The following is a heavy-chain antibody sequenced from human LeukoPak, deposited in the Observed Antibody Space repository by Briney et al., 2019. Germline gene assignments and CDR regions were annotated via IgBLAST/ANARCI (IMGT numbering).Heavy chain of an antibody. Sequence: SETLSLTCTVSGGSISSSSYYWGWIRQPPGKGLEWIGYIYYSGSTNYNPSLKSRVTISVDTSKNQFSLKLSSVTAADTAVYYCARVIPGIAVAGALDYWGQGTLVTVSS. CDR3: ARVIPGIAVAGALDY. CDR1: GGSISSSSYY. D-gene: IGHD6-19*01. V-gene: IGHV4-61*05. J-gene: IGHJ4*02. CDR2: IYYSGST.